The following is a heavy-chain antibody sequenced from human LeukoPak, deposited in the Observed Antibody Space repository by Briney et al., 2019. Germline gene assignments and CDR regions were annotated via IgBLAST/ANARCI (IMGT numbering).Heavy chain of an antibody. CDR2: IRSKAYGGTT. V-gene: IGHV3-49*03. CDR3: TRAEGGVIVIPDY. Sequence: GGSLRLSCTASGFTFGDYAMSWFRQAPGKRLEWVGFIRSKAYGGTTEYAASVKGRFTISRDDSKSIAYLQMNSLKTEDTAVYYCTRAEGGVIVIPDYWGQGTLVTVSS. D-gene: IGHD3-16*02. CDR1: GFTFGDYA. J-gene: IGHJ4*02.